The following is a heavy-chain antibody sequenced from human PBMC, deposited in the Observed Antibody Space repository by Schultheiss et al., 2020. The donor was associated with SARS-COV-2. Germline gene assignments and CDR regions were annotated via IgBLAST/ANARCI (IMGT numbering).Heavy chain of an antibody. D-gene: IGHD5-24*01. J-gene: IGHJ3*02. CDR3: ARVVERWLQFFDAFDI. CDR2: ISSSSSYI. V-gene: IGHV3-21*01. CDR1: GFTFSSYS. Sequence: GGSLRLSCAASGFTFSSYSMNWVRQAPGKGLEWVSSISSSSSYIYYADSVKGRFTISRDNAKNSLYLQMNSLRAEYTAVYYCARVVERWLQFFDAFDIWGQGTMVTVSS.